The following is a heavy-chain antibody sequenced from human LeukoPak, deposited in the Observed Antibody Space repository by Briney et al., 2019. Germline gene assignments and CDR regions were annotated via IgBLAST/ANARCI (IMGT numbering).Heavy chain of an antibody. CDR3: ARDLKYYSSGWYPFEY. CDR2: ISSSGSTI. D-gene: IGHD6-19*01. V-gene: IGHV3-48*03. CDR1: GFTFSSYE. Sequence: PGXXLRLSCAASGFTFSSYEMNWVRQAPGKGLEWVSYISSSGSTIYYADSVKGRFTIYRDKAKNSLYMQMNSLRAEDTAVYYCARDLKYYSSGWYPFEYWGQGTLVTVSS. J-gene: IGHJ4*02.